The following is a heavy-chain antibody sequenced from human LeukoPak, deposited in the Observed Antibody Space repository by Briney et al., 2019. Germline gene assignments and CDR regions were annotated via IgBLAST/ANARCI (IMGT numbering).Heavy chain of an antibody. D-gene: IGHD3-22*01. J-gene: IGHJ4*02. CDR1: GFTFSSYA. CDR2: IGGSGGST. Sequence: PGGSLRLSCAASGFTFSSYAMSWVRQAPGKGLEWVSAIGGSGGSTYYADSVKGRFTISRDNSKNTLYLQMNSLRAEDTAVYYCAKDPRVIVVVIGGDYWGQGTLVTVSS. CDR3: AKDPRVIVVVIGGDY. V-gene: IGHV3-23*01.